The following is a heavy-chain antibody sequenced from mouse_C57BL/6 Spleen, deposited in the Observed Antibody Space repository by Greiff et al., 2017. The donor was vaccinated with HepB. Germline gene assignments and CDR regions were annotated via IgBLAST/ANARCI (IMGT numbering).Heavy chain of an antibody. D-gene: IGHD1-1*01. V-gene: IGHV1-15*01. CDR2: IDPETGGT. CDR1: GYTFTDYE. J-gene: IGHJ4*01. CDR3: TREGHYYGSSLYAMDY. Sequence: QVHVKQSGAELVRPGASVTLSCKASGYTFTDYEMHWVKQTPVHGLEWIGAIDPETGGTAYNQKFKGKAILTADKSSSTAYMELRSLTSEDSAVYYCTREGHYYGSSLYAMDYWGQGTSVTVSS.